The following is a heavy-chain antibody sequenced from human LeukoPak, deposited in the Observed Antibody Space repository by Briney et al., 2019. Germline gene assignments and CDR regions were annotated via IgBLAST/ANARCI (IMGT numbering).Heavy chain of an antibody. D-gene: IGHD3-22*01. CDR3: ATSTAYDSSGYYYFDY. J-gene: IGHJ4*02. CDR2: INPNSGGT. CDR1: GYTSTGYY. Sequence: ASVKVSCKASGYTSTGYYMHWVRQAPGQGLEWMGWINPNSGGTNYAQKFQGRVTMTRDTSISTAYMELSRLRSDDTAVYYCATSTAYDSSGYYYFDYWGQGTLVTVSS. V-gene: IGHV1-2*02.